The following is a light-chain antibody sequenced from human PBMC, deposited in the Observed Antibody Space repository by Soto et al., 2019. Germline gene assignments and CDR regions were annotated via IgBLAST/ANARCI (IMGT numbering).Light chain of an antibody. J-gene: IGKJ1*01. CDR1: QSINKD. CDR2: TAS. Sequence: DIQMTQSPSSLSASVGDRVTITCRASQSINKDVNWYQQKPGKAPELLIYTASSLQGGVPSRFSGSASGTDFTLTISSLQPGDFATYFCQQSYSTPWTFGQGAKVDIK. V-gene: IGKV1-39*01. CDR3: QQSYSTPWT.